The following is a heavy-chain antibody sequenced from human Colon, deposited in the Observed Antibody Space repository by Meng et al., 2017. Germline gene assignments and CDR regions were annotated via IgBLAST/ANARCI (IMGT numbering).Heavy chain of an antibody. Sequence: QVQPQEAGPGPGKPSGTPSLTCVVSGGSLISSNWWTWVRQAPGKGLEWIGYIDYSRSINYYPSLKSRVTMSVDTSKNQFSLNLSSVTAVDTAVYYCAGGPWELDYWGQGTLVTVSS. V-gene: IGHV4-4*02. CDR3: AGGPWELDY. D-gene: IGHD1-26*01. CDR1: GGSLISSNW. J-gene: IGHJ4*02. CDR2: IDYSRSI.